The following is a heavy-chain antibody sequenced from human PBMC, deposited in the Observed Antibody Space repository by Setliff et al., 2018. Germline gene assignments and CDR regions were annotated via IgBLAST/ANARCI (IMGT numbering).Heavy chain of an antibody. J-gene: IGHJ3*02. D-gene: IGHD4-17*01. CDR3: VRDAGDGYGVDAYAGGGFDI. Sequence: SETLSLTCNVSGVSIANTASYWSWIRQPAGKTLEWIGQVYVGGNTYYNPSFESRVSISVDRSNNQFSLKLNSVTAADTAVYYCVRDAGDGYGVDAYAGGGFDIWGQGTMVTVSS. V-gene: IGHV4-61*09. CDR1: GVSIANTASY. CDR2: VYVGGNT.